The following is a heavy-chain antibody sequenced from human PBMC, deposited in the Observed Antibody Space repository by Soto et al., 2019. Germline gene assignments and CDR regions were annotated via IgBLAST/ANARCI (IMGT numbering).Heavy chain of an antibody. Sequence: PSETLSLTCTVSGDYFKNYYWSWIRQPAGKGLEWIGRTYTSGSTNYNPSLNSRVTMSVATSKNQFSLRLSSVTAADTAVYYCSKVSDGSWRLHFDLWGQGTLVTVSS. CDR1: GDYFKNYY. J-gene: IGHJ4*02. D-gene: IGHD3-10*01. CDR3: SKVSDGSWRLHFDL. CDR2: TYTSGST. V-gene: IGHV4-4*07.